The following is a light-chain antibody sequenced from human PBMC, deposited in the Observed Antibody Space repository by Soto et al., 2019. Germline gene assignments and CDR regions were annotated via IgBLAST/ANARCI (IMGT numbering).Light chain of an antibody. CDR3: QQYNNWPGT. CDR1: QSVSSN. J-gene: IGKJ1*01. V-gene: IGKV3-15*01. Sequence: ITQSPANLCMYTGGRATLSCRASQSVSSNLAWYQQKPGQAPRLLIQRASTRATGIPARFSGSGSGTEFTLTISSLQSEDFAVYFCQQYNNWPGTFGQGTKVDIK. CDR2: RAS.